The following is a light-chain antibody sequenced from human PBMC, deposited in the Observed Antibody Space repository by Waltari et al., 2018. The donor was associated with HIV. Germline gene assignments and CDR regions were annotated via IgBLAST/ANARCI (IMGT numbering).Light chain of an antibody. Sequence: QSALTQPASVSGSPGQSITISCTGISSDVGSYNLVSWYQQHPGKAPELMIYEGTKRRSGVANRFSGSNSDNTASLTISGLQAEDEADYYCCSYAGSSTHVVFGGGTKVTVL. CDR1: SSDVGSYNL. CDR3: CSYAGSSTHVV. J-gene: IGLJ2*01. V-gene: IGLV2-23*01. CDR2: EGT.